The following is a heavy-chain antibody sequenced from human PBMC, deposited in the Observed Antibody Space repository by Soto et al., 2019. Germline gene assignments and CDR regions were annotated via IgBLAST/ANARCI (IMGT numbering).Heavy chain of an antibody. V-gene: IGHV1-18*01. CDR2: INTYNGNT. D-gene: IGHD3-16*01. Sequence: QVQLVQSGAEVKNPGSSVKVSCNASGYTFTRYGIGWARQAPGQGLEWMGWINTYNGNTNYAQNVQGRVTLTTDTSTSTAYMELRSLRSNDTAIYYCAMVDVYVTPSPQDVWGQGNTVIVSS. CDR3: AMVDVYVTPSPQDV. J-gene: IGHJ6*02. CDR1: GYTFTRYG.